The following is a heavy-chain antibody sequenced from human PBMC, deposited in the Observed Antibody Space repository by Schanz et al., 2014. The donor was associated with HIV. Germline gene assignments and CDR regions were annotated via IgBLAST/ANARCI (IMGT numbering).Heavy chain of an antibody. CDR2: IWYDGSNK. CDR1: GFNFRTYG. CDR3: AKVGRIYSTTWIDH. J-gene: IGHJ4*02. D-gene: IGHD6-13*01. Sequence: QVQLVESGGGVVQPGRSLRLSCAASGFNFRTYGMHWVRQAPGKGLEGGAVIWYDGSNKYYADSVKGRFTISRDNSKNTVYLQMNSLRGEDSAVYYCAKVGRIYSTTWIDHWGQGTLVTVSS. V-gene: IGHV3-33*06.